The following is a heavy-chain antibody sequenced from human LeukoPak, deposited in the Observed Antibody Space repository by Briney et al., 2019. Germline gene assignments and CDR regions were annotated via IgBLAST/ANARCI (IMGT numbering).Heavy chain of an antibody. D-gene: IGHD4-17*01. CDR2: ISYDGSNK. J-gene: IGHJ6*02. V-gene: IGHV3-30*18. CDR3: AKVANYGDPRYYGMGV. CDR1: GFTFSSYG. Sequence: GGSLRLSCAASGFTFSSYGMHWVRQAPGKGLEWVAVISYDGSNKYYADFVKGRFTISRDNSKNTLYLQMNSLRAEDTAVYYCAKVANYGDPRYYGMGVWGQGTTVTVSS.